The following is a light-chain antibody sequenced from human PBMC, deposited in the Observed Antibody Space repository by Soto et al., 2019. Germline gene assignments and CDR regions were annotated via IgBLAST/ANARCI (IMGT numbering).Light chain of an antibody. J-gene: IGKJ4*01. Sequence: EIVMTQSPATLSVSPWERATLSCRASQSVSSSIAWYQQKPGQAPRLLIYGASTRATGIPARFSGSGSGTEFTLTISSLQSEDFAVYYCQQYNNWPPLTFGGGTKVDI. CDR2: GAS. V-gene: IGKV3-15*01. CDR1: QSVSSS. CDR3: QQYNNWPPLT.